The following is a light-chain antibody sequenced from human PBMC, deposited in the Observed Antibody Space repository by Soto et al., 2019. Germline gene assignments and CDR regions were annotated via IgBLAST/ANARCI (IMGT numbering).Light chain of an antibody. V-gene: IGKV1-5*01. CDR2: DAS. J-gene: IGKJ1*01. Sequence: MQMTQYPYSLAECVGDRVTVPCRASQSITNWLAWYQQKPGKAPKLLMYDASSFHSGVPSRFSGSGSGTEFTLTISSLQPDDFTAYSCHQAHAYPWRSGLGTKVDIK. CDR1: QSITNW. CDR3: HQAHAYPWR.